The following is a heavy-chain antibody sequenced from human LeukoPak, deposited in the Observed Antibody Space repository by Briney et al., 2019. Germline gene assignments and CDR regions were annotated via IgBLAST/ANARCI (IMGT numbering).Heavy chain of an antibody. CDR1: GGSISSSNYY. CDR3: ARAVTSSSSWYKWVNWFDP. D-gene: IGHD6-13*01. Sequence: PSETLSLTCTVSGGSISSSNYYWGWIRQPPGKGLEGIGRVYYSGNTYYNPSLKSRVTISVDTSKNQFSLKLSSVTAADTAVYYCARAVTSSSSWYKWVNWFDPWGQGTLVTVSS. CDR2: VYYSGNT. V-gene: IGHV4-39*07. J-gene: IGHJ5*02.